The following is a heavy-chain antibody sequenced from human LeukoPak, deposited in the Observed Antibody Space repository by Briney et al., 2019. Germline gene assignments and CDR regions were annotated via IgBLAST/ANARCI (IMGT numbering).Heavy chain of an antibody. CDR2: NYWNDDK. CDR3: VHVDRTISWSRFEY. D-gene: IGHD6-13*01. V-gene: IGHV2-5*04. Sequence: SGPTLVNPAQTLTLTCIFSGFSLSTSGVGVGWIRQPPGKALEWLAVNYWNDDKRYSPSLKSRLTIIKDTSKNQVVLTMTYVDAVGEVTYYCVHVDRTISWSRFEYWGQGTLVTVSS. J-gene: IGHJ4*02. CDR1: GFSLSTSGVG.